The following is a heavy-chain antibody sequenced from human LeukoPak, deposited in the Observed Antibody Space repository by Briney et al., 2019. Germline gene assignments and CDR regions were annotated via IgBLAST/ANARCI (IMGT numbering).Heavy chain of an antibody. CDR2: IQYHGRDK. D-gene: IGHD6-19*01. V-gene: IGHV3-30*02. Sequence: GGSLRLSCAASGFTLRTSGMHWVRQAPGKGLEWVAFIQYHGRDKYYADSVKGRFTISRDNSKNTLYMEVNSLRAEGPAVYYCAREGGRTVAGTFDNWGQGTLVTVSS. CDR1: GFTLRTSG. J-gene: IGHJ4*02. CDR3: AREGGRTVAGTFDN.